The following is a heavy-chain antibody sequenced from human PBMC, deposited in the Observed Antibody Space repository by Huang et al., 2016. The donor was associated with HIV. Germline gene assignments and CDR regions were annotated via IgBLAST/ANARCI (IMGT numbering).Heavy chain of an antibody. V-gene: IGHV4-34*01. D-gene: IGHD3-16*01. Sequence: QVQLQQWGAGLLKPSETLSLTCAVYGGSFSRYYWNWIRQTPGKGLEWIGQINHSGSTNYNPAPKSRVTMAVDTSKNQFALKLRSVTAADTAVYYCAREVMITFGGPFDSWGQGSLVTVSS. CDR3: AREVMITFGGPFDS. CDR2: INHSGST. J-gene: IGHJ5*01. CDR1: GGSFSRYY.